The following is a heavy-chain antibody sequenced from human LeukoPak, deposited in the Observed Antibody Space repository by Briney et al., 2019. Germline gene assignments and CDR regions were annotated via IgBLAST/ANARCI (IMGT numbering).Heavy chain of an antibody. J-gene: IGHJ4*02. V-gene: IGHV3-30*02. CDR3: AKDRVFRRYYDSSGYLDY. CDR2: IRYDGSNK. Sequence: GGSLRLSCAASGFIFSSYGMHWVRQAPGKGLEWVAFIRYDGSNKYYADSVKGRFTISRDNSKNTLYLQMNSLRAEDTAVYYCAKDRVFRRYYDSSGYLDYWGQGTLVTVSS. CDR1: GFIFSSYG. D-gene: IGHD3-22*01.